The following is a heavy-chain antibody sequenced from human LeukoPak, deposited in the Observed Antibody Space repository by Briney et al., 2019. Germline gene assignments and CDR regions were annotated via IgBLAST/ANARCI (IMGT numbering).Heavy chain of an antibody. Sequence: GGSLRLSCEASGFTFDDYAMHWVRQAPGKGLEWVSGISWNSGSIGYADSVKGRFTISRDNAKNSLYLQMNRLRAEDTALYYCAKDAMYSSGWFDYWGQGTLVTVSS. J-gene: IGHJ4*02. CDR3: AKDAMYSSGWFDY. D-gene: IGHD6-19*01. V-gene: IGHV3-9*01. CDR1: GFTFDDYA. CDR2: ISWNSGSI.